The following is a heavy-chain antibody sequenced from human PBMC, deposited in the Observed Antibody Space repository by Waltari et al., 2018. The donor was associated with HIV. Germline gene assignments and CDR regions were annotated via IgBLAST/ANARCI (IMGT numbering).Heavy chain of an antibody. V-gene: IGHV1-8*01. D-gene: IGHD3-9*01. CDR1: GYTFTSYD. CDR3: ANLAVRYFDWFPNYYYGMDV. Sequence: QVQLVQSGAEVKKPGASVKVSCKASGYTFTSYDINWVRQATGQGLEWMGWMNPTSGNTGYAQKFQGRVTMTRNTSISTAYMELSSLRSEDTAVYYCANLAVRYFDWFPNYYYGMDVWGQGTTVTVSS. CDR2: MNPTSGNT. J-gene: IGHJ6*02.